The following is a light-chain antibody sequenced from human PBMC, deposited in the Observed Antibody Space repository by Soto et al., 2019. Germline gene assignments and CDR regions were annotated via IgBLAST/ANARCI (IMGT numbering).Light chain of an antibody. CDR1: QSVSSD. J-gene: IGKJ2*01. CDR3: QQYKNWPPQTYT. V-gene: IGKV3-15*01. CDR2: RAS. Sequence: EIVLTQSPATLSVSPGGGATLSCRASQSVSSDLAWYHQKPGQAPRLLIYRASTRATGIPDRFSGSGSGTEFSLTISSLQSEDFGVYYCQQYKNWPPQTYTFGHGTKLEIK.